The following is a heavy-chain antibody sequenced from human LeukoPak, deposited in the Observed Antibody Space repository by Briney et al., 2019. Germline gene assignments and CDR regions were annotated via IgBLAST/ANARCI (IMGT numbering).Heavy chain of an antibody. CDR3: ARSKAYYDSSGYANDC. Sequence: SETLSLTCTVSGGSLSSYYWSWIRQPAGKGLEWIGRIYSSWSTNYNPSLKSRVTMSVDKSKNQFSLKLSPVTAADTAVYYCARSKAYYDSSGYANDCWGQGTLVTVSS. CDR1: GGSLSSYY. CDR2: IYSSWST. V-gene: IGHV4-4*07. D-gene: IGHD3-22*01. J-gene: IGHJ4*02.